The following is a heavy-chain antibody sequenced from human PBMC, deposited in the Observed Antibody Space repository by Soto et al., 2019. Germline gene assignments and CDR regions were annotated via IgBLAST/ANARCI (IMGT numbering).Heavy chain of an antibody. Sequence: PGGSLRLSCAASGFTFTSYAMNWVRQAPGKGLEWVSAISGSGGSTFYAASVKGRFTISRDNSKNMLYLQMNSLRAEDTAVYYCAKVRLSDYYYYYGMDVWGQGTMVTVSS. V-gene: IGHV3-23*01. CDR2: ISGSGGST. CDR3: AKVRLSDYYYYYGMDV. CDR1: GFTFTSYA. J-gene: IGHJ6*02. D-gene: IGHD3-10*01.